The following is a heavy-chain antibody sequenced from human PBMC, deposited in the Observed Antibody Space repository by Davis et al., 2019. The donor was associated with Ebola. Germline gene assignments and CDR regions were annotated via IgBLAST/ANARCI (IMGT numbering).Heavy chain of an antibody. CDR1: GGSISGYY. CDR2: IYYSGST. CDR3: ARQRAGYNDFDY. D-gene: IGHD5-24*01. Sequence: GSLRLSCTVSGGSISGYYWSWIRQPPGKGLEWIGYIYYSGSTNYNPSLKSRVTISVDTSKNQFSLKLTSVTAADTAVYYCARQRAGYNDFDYWGQGTQVTVSS. V-gene: IGHV4-59*08. J-gene: IGHJ4*02.